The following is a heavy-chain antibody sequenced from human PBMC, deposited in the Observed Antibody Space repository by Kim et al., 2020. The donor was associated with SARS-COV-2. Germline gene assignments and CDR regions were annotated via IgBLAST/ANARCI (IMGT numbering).Heavy chain of an antibody. Sequence: GGSLRLSCAASGFTFSTYSMNWVRQAPGKGLEWVSYISSSGSTIYYADSVKGRFTISRDNAKNSLYLQMNSLRAEDTAVYYCARVFYGDYVGAFDIWGQGTMVTVSS. CDR3: ARVFYGDYVGAFDI. CDR2: ISSSGSTI. J-gene: IGHJ3*02. D-gene: IGHD4-17*01. V-gene: IGHV3-48*04. CDR1: GFTFSTYS.